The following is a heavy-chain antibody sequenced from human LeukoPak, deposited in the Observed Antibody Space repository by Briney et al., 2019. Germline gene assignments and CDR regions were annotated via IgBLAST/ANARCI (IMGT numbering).Heavy chain of an antibody. V-gene: IGHV4-34*01. Sequence: SETLSLTCAVYGGSFSGYYWSWIRQPPGKGLEWIGEINHSGSINYNPSLKSRVTISVDTSKNQFSLTLSSVPAADTAVYYCVGTLYDSSGYLYYMDVWGKGTTVTVSS. D-gene: IGHD3-22*01. J-gene: IGHJ6*03. CDR2: INHSGSI. CDR1: GGSFSGYY. CDR3: VGTLYDSSGYLYYMDV.